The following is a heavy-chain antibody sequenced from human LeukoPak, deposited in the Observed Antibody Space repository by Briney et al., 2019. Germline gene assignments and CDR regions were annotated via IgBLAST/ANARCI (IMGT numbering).Heavy chain of an antibody. V-gene: IGHV3-30*18. CDR3: AKGDDIAMTNGAFDI. J-gene: IGHJ3*02. D-gene: IGHD5-18*01. CDR1: GLTFTTSV. CDR2: LSDDGRDE. Sequence: GGSLRLSCAASGLTFTTSVIKWVRQAPGKGLEWVAALSDDGRDEYYAESVKGRFTISRDNSKNTVHLQMNSLRAEDTAVYYCAKGDDIAMTNGAFDIWGQGTMVTVTS.